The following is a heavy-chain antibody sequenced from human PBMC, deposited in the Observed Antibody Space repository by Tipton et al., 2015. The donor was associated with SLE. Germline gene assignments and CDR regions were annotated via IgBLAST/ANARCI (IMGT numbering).Heavy chain of an antibody. D-gene: IGHD1-7*01. CDR3: ARVDKVVGTQKGYYYYMDV. V-gene: IGHV4-61*09. Sequence: TLSLTCTVSGGSISSGSYYWSWIRQPAGKGLEWIGYIYTSGSTNYNPSLKSRVTISVDTSKNQFSLKLSSVTAADTAVYYCARVDKVVGTQKGYYYYMDVWGKGTTVTVSS. J-gene: IGHJ6*03. CDR1: GGSISSGSYY. CDR2: IYTSGST.